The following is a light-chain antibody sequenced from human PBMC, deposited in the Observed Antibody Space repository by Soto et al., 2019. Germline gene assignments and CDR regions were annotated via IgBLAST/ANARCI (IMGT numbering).Light chain of an antibody. CDR3: QQFGGSPRGT. V-gene: IGKV3-20*01. Sequence: EIVLTQSPGTLSLSQGERATLSCRASQSVSRTYLAWYQQKPGQAPRLLIYGASSRATGIPVRFSGSGSGTDFSLTISRLEPEDFAVYYCQQFGGSPRGTFGQGTKVEIK. CDR1: QSVSRTY. CDR2: GAS. J-gene: IGKJ1*01.